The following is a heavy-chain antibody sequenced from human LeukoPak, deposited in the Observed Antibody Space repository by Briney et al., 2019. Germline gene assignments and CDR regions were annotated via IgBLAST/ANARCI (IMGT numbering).Heavy chain of an antibody. V-gene: IGHV3-7*01. D-gene: IGHD2-2*01. CDR1: GFTFSSHA. Sequence: GGSLRLSCAASGFTFSSHAMSWVRQAPGKGLEWVANIKQDGSEKYYVDSVKGRFTIPRDNAKNSLYLQMNSLRAEDTAVYYCARGGRYCGSTSCFPFGYWGQGTLVTVSS. CDR2: IKQDGSEK. J-gene: IGHJ4*02. CDR3: ARGGRYCGSTSCFPFGY.